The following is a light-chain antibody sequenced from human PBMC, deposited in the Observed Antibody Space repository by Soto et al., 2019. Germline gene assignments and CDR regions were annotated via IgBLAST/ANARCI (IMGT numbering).Light chain of an antibody. J-gene: IGKJ5*01. CDR3: QQSYSTPIT. V-gene: IGKV1-39*01. Sequence: DIQMTQSPSSLSASVGDRVTITCRASQSINSYLNWYQQEPGKAPNFLIYAASSLQSGVPSRFSGSGSGTDFTLTISSLQPEDFVTYYCQQSYSTPITFGQGTRLEIK. CDR1: QSINSY. CDR2: AAS.